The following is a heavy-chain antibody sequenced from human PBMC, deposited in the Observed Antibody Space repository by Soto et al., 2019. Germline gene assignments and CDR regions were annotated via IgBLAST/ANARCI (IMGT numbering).Heavy chain of an antibody. J-gene: IGHJ4*02. V-gene: IGHV2-5*02. Sequence: QITLKESGPTVVKPTETLTLTCTFSGFSLTTSGVGVGWVRQSPGTAPEWLALIYWDDDKRYSTSLKSRLTITKDTSKHRAVLTMANVDPGDTATYSCADRVLRTVFGLVATTAIYFDFWGQGTQVVVSS. CDR2: IYWDDDK. CDR1: GFSLTTSGVG. D-gene: IGHD3-3*01. CDR3: ADRVLRTVFGLVATTAIYFDF.